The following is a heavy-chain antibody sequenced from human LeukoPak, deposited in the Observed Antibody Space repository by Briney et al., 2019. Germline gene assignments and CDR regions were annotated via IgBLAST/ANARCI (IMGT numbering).Heavy chain of an antibody. Sequence: GASVKVSCKASGYTFTGYYMHWVRQAPGQGLEWMGWISAYNGNTNYAQKLQGRVTMTTDTSTSTAYMELRSLRSDDTAVYYCARGYCSGGSCYSVHFDYWGQGTLVTVSS. CDR2: ISAYNGNT. V-gene: IGHV1-18*04. J-gene: IGHJ4*02. CDR3: ARGYCSGGSCYSVHFDY. CDR1: GYTFTGYY. D-gene: IGHD2-15*01.